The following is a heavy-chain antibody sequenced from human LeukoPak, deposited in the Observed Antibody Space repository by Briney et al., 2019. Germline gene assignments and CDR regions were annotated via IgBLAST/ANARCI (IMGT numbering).Heavy chain of an antibody. J-gene: IGHJ4*02. CDR3: ARDPNRSRTETPVDY. CDR2: ISGYNGNT. Sequence: ASVKVSCKASGGTFSSYAISWVRQAPGQGLEWMGWISGYNGNTYYAQKLQGRVTLTTDTSTSTAYMELRSLTSDDTAMYYCARDPNRSRTETPVDYWGQGTLVIVSS. V-gene: IGHV1-18*01. D-gene: IGHD1-14*01. CDR1: GGTFSSYA.